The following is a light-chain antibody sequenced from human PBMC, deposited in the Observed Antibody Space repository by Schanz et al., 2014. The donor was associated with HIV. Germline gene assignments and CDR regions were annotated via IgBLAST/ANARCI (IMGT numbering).Light chain of an antibody. CDR1: SSDVGGYNY. J-gene: IGLJ3*02. CDR3: QSFDSSLNGVL. CDR2: EVT. V-gene: IGLV2-8*01. Sequence: QSALTQPPSASGSPGQSVTISCTGTSSDVGGYNYVSWYQQHPGKAPKLMIYEVTKRPSGVPDRFSGSKSGNTASLTVSGLQAEDEADYFCQSFDSSLNGVLFGGGTKLTVL.